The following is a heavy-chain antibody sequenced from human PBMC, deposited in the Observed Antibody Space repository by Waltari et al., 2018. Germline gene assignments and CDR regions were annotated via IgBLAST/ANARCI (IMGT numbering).Heavy chain of an antibody. J-gene: IGHJ4*02. CDR2: INTNTWNP. Sequence: QVPLVQSGSELKKPGASVKVSCKASGYLFTSSAMNWVRQAPGQGLEWMGWINTNTWNPTYAQGFTGRFVFSVDTAGSTAYLQISSLKAEDTAVYYCARDLSSKRENYWGQGTLVTVSS. CDR1: GYLFTSSA. D-gene: IGHD4-4*01. CDR3: ARDLSSKRENY. V-gene: IGHV7-4-1*02.